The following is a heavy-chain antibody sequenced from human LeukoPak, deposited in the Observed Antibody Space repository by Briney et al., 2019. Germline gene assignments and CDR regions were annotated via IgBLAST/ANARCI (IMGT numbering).Heavy chain of an antibody. J-gene: IGHJ4*02. D-gene: IGHD2-2*01. CDR2: INPSGGST. V-gene: IGHV1-46*01. Sequence: ASVKVSCKASGYTFTNYYMHWVRQAPGQGLEWMGIINPSGGSTSYAQKFQGRVTMTRDPSTSTVYMELSSLRSEDTAVYYCARDSALDIVVVPAAMPNYFDYWGQGTLVTVSS. CDR3: ARDSALDIVVVPAAMPNYFDY. CDR1: GYTFTNYY.